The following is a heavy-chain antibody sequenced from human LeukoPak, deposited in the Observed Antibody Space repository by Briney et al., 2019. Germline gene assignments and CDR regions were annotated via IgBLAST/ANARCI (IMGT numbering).Heavy chain of an antibody. V-gene: IGHV4-39*01. D-gene: IGHD4-23*01. CDR3: AGHDYGGNVLGGFDY. Sequence: PSETLSLTCTVSGGSISSSSYYWGWIRQPPGKGLEWIGSIYYSGSTYYNPSLKSRVTISVDTSKNQFSLKLSSVTAADTAVYYCAGHDYGGNVLGGFDYWGQGTLVTVSS. CDR2: IYYSGST. CDR1: GGSISSSSYY. J-gene: IGHJ4*02.